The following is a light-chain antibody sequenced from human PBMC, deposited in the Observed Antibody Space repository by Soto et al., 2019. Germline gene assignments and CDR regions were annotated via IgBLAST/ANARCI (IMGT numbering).Light chain of an antibody. CDR1: SSDIDTYNY. CDR3: SSYTSSTYYV. Sequence: QSALTQPASVSGSPGQSITISCTGTSSDIDTYNYVSWYQQHPGKAPKLIIYEVTNRPSGVSNRFSGSKSGDTASLTISGVRAEDEADYYCSSYTSSTYYVFGTGIKLTFL. CDR2: EVT. J-gene: IGLJ1*01. V-gene: IGLV2-14*01.